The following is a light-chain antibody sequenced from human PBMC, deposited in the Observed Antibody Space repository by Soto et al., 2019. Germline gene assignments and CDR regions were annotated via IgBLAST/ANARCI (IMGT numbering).Light chain of an antibody. CDR3: QQYHIWPPWT. J-gene: IGKJ1*01. CDR2: GAS. Sequence: EIVMTQSPDTLSLSPGEGAPLSCRVSLSIRSNLAWYQQRPGQAPRLLMYGASTRADGIPARFTGSGSGTEFTLTISSLQSEDFALYYCQQYHIWPPWTSGQGTKVDIK. CDR1: LSIRSN. V-gene: IGKV3-15*01.